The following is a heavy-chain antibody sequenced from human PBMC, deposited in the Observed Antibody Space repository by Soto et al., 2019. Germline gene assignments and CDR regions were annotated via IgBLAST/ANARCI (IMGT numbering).Heavy chain of an antibody. D-gene: IGHD3-3*01. Sequence: PSETRSLTCTVSGGSISSSSYYGGWIRPPPGKGLEWIGEINHSGSTNYNPSLNSRVTISVYTSKNQFSLKLSSVTAADTAVYYCARGNNHDFWSGRVPSYYYGMDVRGQGTTITVSS. CDR1: GGSISSSSYY. V-gene: IGHV4-39*07. CDR3: ARGNNHDFWSGRVPSYYYGMDV. CDR2: INHSGST. J-gene: IGHJ6*02.